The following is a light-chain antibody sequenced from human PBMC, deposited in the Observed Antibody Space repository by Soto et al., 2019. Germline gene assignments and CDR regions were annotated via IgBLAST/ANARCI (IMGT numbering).Light chain of an antibody. CDR3: QQYDNLPSFT. CDR1: QGISNY. Sequence: DIQMTQSPSSLSASVGDRVTITCQASQGISNYLDWYQQKPGKAPKLLIYDASNLETRVPSRFSGRGPGTDFTFTISSLQPEDDATYYCQQYDNLPSFTFGPGTKVDIK. CDR2: DAS. V-gene: IGKV1-33*01. J-gene: IGKJ3*01.